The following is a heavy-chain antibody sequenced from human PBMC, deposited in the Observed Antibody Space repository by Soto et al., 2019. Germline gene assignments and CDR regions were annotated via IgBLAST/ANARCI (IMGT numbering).Heavy chain of an antibody. CDR2: MNPNSGNT. CDR1: GPTLTSSD. Sequence: ASVKVSCKASGPTLTSSDINWVRRATGQGLEWIGCMNPNSGNTGYAQKFQGRVTMTSNTSISTAYMELSSLRSEDTAVYYCPRGFLIAAAGTNYYYGMDVWGQGTTVTVSS. CDR3: PRGFLIAAAGTNYYYGMDV. D-gene: IGHD6-13*01. V-gene: IGHV1-8*01. J-gene: IGHJ6*02.